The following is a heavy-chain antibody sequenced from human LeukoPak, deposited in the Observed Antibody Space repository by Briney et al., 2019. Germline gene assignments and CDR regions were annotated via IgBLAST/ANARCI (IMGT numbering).Heavy chain of an antibody. CDR3: ARGSYCSGGACSPLGPFDY. D-gene: IGHD2-15*01. J-gene: IGHJ4*03. V-gene: IGHV3-13*01. CDR1: GFTFSSYD. CDR2: IGTAGDT. Sequence: GGSLRLSCAASGFTFSSYDMHWVRQAPGKGLEWVSGIGTAGDTYYPASIKGRFTFSRENAKNSLFLQMNGLRVGDTAVYYCARGSYCSGGACSPLGPFDYWGQGTVVTVSS.